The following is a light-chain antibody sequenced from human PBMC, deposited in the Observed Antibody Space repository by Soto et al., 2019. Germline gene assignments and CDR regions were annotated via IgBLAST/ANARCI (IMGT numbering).Light chain of an antibody. CDR2: EVS. V-gene: IGLV2-14*01. CDR1: SSDVGGYNY. J-gene: IGLJ1*01. Sequence: ALTQPASVSGSPGQSITISCTGTSSDVGGYNYVSWYQQHPGKAPKLMIYEVSNRPSGVSNRFSGSKSGNTASLTISGLQAEDEADYYCSSYTSSSRVFGTGTKVTVL. CDR3: SSYTSSSRV.